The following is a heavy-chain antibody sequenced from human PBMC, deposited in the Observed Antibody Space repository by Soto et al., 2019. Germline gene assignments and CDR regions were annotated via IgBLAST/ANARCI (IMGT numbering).Heavy chain of an antibody. J-gene: IGHJ4*02. CDR1: GGSFSGYY. Sequence: SETLSLTCAVYGGSFSGYYWSWIRQPPGKGLEWIGEINHSGSTNYNPSLKSRVTISVDTSKNQFSLKLSSVTAADTAVYYCSRAMVRGVIGSTRPNPFDYWGQGTLVTVSS. CDR2: INHSGST. D-gene: IGHD3-10*01. CDR3: SRAMVRGVIGSTRPNPFDY. V-gene: IGHV4-34*01.